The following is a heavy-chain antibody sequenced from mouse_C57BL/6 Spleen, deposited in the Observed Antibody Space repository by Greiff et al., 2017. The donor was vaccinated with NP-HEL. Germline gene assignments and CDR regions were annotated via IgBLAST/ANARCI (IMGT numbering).Heavy chain of an antibody. CDR2: IYPGDGDT. J-gene: IGHJ2*01. CDR3: ARGCDYDEYYFDD. V-gene: IGHV1-82*01. CDR1: GYAFSSSW. Sequence: QVQLKQSGPELVKPGASVKISCKASGYAFSSSWMHWVKQRPGQGLEWIGRIYPGDGDTHYTGKFQGKATLTADKSSSTAYMHLSSLTSEDSAVDFCARGCDYDEYYFDDWGKGTTLTVSS. D-gene: IGHD2-4*01.